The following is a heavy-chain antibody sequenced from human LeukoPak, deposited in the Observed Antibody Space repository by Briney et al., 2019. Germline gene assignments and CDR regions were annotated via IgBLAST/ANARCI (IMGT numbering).Heavy chain of an antibody. Sequence: PGGSLRLSCAASGFTFSTYWMHWVRQAPGRGLVWVSLISTDGSSTIYADPVKGRFTISRDNAKNTLYLQMNSLRAEDTAVYYCVRDGSGTTPFDHWGQGTLVTVSS. CDR3: VRDGSGTTPFDH. J-gene: IGHJ4*02. D-gene: IGHD1-26*01. CDR2: ISTDGSST. CDR1: GFTFSTYW. V-gene: IGHV3-74*01.